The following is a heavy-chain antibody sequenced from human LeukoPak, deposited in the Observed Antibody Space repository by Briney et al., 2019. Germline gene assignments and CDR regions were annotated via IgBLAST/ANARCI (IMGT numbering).Heavy chain of an antibody. CDR1: GFTFSSYA. CDR3: ARKLGMTTAAFDI. D-gene: IGHD4-11*01. J-gene: IGHJ3*02. Sequence: LPGGSLRLSCAASGFTFSSYAMSWVRQAPGKGLEWVSAISGTGGSTYFADSVKGRFTISRDNSKNTLYLQMNSLRAEDTAVYYCARKLGMTTAAFDIWGQGTMVTVSS. V-gene: IGHV3-23*01. CDR2: ISGTGGST.